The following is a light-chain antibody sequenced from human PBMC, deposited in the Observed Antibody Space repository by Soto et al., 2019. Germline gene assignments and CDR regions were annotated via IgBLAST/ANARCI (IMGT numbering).Light chain of an antibody. Sequence: EMVMTQSPATLSVSPGERATVSCRASQSINNDLGWYQQKPGQAPRLLIYGASTRATGISDRFRGSGSGTDFTLTINRLEPEDFAVYYCQHFGSSPPVIFGQGTRLEIK. CDR1: QSINND. CDR2: GAS. CDR3: QHFGSSPPVI. J-gene: IGKJ5*01. V-gene: IGKV3-20*01.